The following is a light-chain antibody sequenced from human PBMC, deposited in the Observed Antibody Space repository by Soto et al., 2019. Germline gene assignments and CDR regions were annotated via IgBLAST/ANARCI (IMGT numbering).Light chain of an antibody. CDR1: QSVNSRS. Sequence: EIVLTQSPGTLSLSPGERATLSCGASQSVNSRSLAWYQQKPGQAPRLLIYDASSRATGIPDRFSASGSGTDFTLTISSLEPEDFAVYYCQQYNNWPQTFGQGTKVDIK. V-gene: IGKV3-20*01. J-gene: IGKJ1*01. CDR2: DAS. CDR3: QQYNNWPQT.